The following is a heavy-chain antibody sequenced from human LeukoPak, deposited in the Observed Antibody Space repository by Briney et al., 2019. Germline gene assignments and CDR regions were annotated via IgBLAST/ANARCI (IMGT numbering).Heavy chain of an antibody. J-gene: IGHJ4*02. D-gene: IGHD2-15*01. V-gene: IGHV3-48*04. CDR3: AKWSELPYFDY. Sequence: TGGSLRLSCAASGFTFSSYWMSWVRQAPGKGLEWVAHISRSGTALYYADSVKGRFTISRDNARNSLDLQMNSLRAEDTAVYYCAKWSELPYFDYWGQGAPVTVSS. CDR1: GFTFSSYW. CDR2: ISRSGTAL.